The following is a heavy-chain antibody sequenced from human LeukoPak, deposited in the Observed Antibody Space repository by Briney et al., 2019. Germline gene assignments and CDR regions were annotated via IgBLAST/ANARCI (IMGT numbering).Heavy chain of an antibody. CDR1: GGSFSGYY. CDR3: ARGRDGSGSYSINWFDP. Sequence: SETLSLTCAVYGGSFSGYYWSWIRQPPGKGLEWIGEINHSGSTNYNPSLKSRVTISVDTSKNQFSLKLSSVTAADTAVYYCARGRDGSGSYSINWFDPWGQGTLITVSS. J-gene: IGHJ5*02. CDR2: INHSGST. D-gene: IGHD3-10*01. V-gene: IGHV4-34*01.